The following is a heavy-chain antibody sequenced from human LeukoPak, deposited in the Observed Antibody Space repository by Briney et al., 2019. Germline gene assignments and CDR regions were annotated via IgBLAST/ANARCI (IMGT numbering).Heavy chain of an antibody. CDR3: ARGRWAAAGTFGY. J-gene: IGHJ4*02. CDR1: GFTFSSYS. V-gene: IGHV3-53*04. Sequence: PGGSLRLSCAASGFTFSSYSMTWVRQAPGKGLEWVSVIYSGGSTYYADSVKGRFTISRHNSKNTLYLQMNSLRAEDTAVYYCARGRWAAAGTFGYWGQGTLVTVSS. D-gene: IGHD6-13*01. CDR2: IYSGGST.